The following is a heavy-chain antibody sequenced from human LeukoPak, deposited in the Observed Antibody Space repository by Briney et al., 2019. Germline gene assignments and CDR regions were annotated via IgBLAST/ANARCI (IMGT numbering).Heavy chain of an antibody. CDR3: ARVGDYYDSNFDY. D-gene: IGHD3-22*01. Sequence: GASVKVSCKASGYTFTSYDINWVRQATGQGLEWMGWMNPNSGNTGYAQKFQGRVTMTRNASISTAYMELSSLRSEDTAVYYCARVGDYYDSNFDYWGQGTLVTVSS. J-gene: IGHJ4*02. V-gene: IGHV1-8*01. CDR1: GYTFTSYD. CDR2: MNPNSGNT.